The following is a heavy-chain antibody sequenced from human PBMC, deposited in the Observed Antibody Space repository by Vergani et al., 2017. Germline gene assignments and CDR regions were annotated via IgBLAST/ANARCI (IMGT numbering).Heavy chain of an antibody. J-gene: IGHJ6*02. CDR3: ASGSYYDILTGNYYYGMDV. D-gene: IGHD3-9*01. CDR2: ISSSSSYI. V-gene: IGHV3-21*01. Sequence: EVQLVESGGGLVKPGGSLRLSCAASGFTFSSYSMNWVRQAPGKGLEWVSSISSSSSYIYYADSVKGRFTISRDNAKNSLYLQMNSLRAEDTAVYYCASGSYYDILTGNYYYGMDVWGQGTTVTVSS. CDR1: GFTFSSYS.